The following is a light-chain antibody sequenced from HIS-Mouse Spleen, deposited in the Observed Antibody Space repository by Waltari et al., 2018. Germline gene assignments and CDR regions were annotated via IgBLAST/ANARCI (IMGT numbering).Light chain of an antibody. CDR1: VLAKKY. CDR3: YSAADNNLGV. J-gene: IGLJ3*02. CDR2: KAS. Sequence: SSELTQPSSVSVSPGQTARTTCSGDVLAKKYARWFQQKPGQAPVLVIYKASERPSGIPERFSGSSSGTTVTLTISGAQVEDEADYYCYSAADNNLGVFGGGTKLTVL. V-gene: IGLV3-27*01.